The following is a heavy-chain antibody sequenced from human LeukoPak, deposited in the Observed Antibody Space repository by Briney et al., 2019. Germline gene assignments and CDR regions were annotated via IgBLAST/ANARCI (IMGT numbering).Heavy chain of an antibody. V-gene: IGHV4-34*01. CDR3: ARHPQRLGYCSSTSCSSIDY. D-gene: IGHD2-2*01. Sequence: SETLSLTCAVYGGSFSGYYWSWIRQPPGKGLEWIGEINHSGSTNYNPSLKSRVTISVDTSKNQFSLKLSSVTAADTAVYYCARHPQRLGYCSSTSCSSIDYWGQGTLVTVSS. J-gene: IGHJ4*02. CDR2: INHSGST. CDR1: GGSFSGYY.